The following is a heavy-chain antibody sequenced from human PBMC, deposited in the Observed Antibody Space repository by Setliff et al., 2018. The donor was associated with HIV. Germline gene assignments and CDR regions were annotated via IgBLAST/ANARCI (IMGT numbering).Heavy chain of an antibody. Sequence: GGSLRLSCAASGFTFSSCWVTWVRQGPGKGLEWVANIKQDGSEKYYVDSVKGRFTISRDNGKNSLYLQMNSLRAEDTAVYYCARDTGWKIDIWGQGTLVTVPQ. D-gene: IGHD2-21*01. CDR3: ARDTGWKIDI. CDR1: GFTFSSCW. V-gene: IGHV3-7*03. CDR2: IKQDGSEK. J-gene: IGHJ4*02.